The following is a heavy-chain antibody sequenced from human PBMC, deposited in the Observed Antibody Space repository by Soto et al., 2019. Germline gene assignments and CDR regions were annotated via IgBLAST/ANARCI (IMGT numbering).Heavy chain of an antibody. CDR3: ASRKSSPYFDY. CDR2: VHISEKA. D-gene: IGHD3-10*01. CDR1: GDSISRSSHY. V-gene: IGHV4-39*07. Sequence: SETLSLTCSVSGDSISRSSHYWGWIRQPPGKGLEWIGSVHISEKAYYNPSLKSRVTISIDTSKNQFSLKLSSVTAADTAVYYCASRKSSPYFDYWGQGTLVTVSS. J-gene: IGHJ4*02.